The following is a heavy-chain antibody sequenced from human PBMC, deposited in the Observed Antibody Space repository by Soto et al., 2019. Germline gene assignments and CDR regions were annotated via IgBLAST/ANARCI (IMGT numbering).Heavy chain of an antibody. Sequence: SETLSLTCAVYGGSFSGYYWSWIRQPPGKGLEWIGEINHSGSTNYNPSLKSRVTISVDTSKNQFSLKLSSVTAADTAIYYCARMSYYYDKWYFDLWGRGTLV. CDR1: GGSFSGYY. V-gene: IGHV4-34*01. CDR2: INHSGST. D-gene: IGHD3-22*01. CDR3: ARMSYYYDKWYFDL. J-gene: IGHJ2*01.